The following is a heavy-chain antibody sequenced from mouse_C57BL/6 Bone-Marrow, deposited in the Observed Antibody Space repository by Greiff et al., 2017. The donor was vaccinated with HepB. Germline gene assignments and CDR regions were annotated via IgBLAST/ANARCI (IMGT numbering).Heavy chain of an antibody. V-gene: IGHV5-17*01. J-gene: IGHJ1*03. CDR2: ISSGSSTI. D-gene: IGHD4-1*02. CDR1: GFTFSDYG. Sequence: EVMLVESGGGLVKPGGSLKLSCAASGFTFSDYGMHWVRQAPVKGLEWVAYISSGSSTIYYADTVKGRFTISRDNAKNTLFLQMTSLRSEDTAMYYCATQLGRYWYFDVWGTGTTVTVSS. CDR3: ATQLGRYWYFDV.